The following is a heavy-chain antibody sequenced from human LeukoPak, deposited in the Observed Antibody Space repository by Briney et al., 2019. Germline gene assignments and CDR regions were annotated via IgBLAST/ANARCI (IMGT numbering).Heavy chain of an antibody. V-gene: IGHV1-18*01. J-gene: IGHJ4*02. CDR2: ISAYNGDT. D-gene: IGHD3-10*01. CDR1: GYTFTNFR. CDR3: ARDYGSRLVHVNSAFLK. Sequence: GASVKVSCMASGYTFTNFRISWVRQAPGQGLGWMGWISAYNGDTNYAQKLQGRVTMATDTSTETAYMELRSLRSDDTAVYYCARDYGSRLVHVNSAFLKWGQGTLVTVSS.